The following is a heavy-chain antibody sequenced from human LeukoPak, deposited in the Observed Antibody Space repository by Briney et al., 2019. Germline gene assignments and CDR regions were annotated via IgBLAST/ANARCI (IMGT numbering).Heavy chain of an antibody. J-gene: IGHJ4*02. CDR2: IYTSGST. CDR1: GGSFSGYY. D-gene: IGHD3-22*01. CDR3: ARTLYYYDSSAYGGFDY. V-gene: IGHV4-59*10. Sequence: PSETLSLTCAVYGGSFSGYYWTWIRQPAGKGLEWIGRIYTSGSTNYNPSLKSRVTISVDTSKNQFSLKLRSVTAADTAVYYCARTLYYYDSSAYGGFDYWGQGTLVTVSS.